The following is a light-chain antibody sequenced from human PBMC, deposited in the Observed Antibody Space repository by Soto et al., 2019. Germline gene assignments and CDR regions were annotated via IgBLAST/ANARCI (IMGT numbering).Light chain of an antibody. V-gene: IGKV1-5*01. CDR3: QQYDTYWET. J-gene: IGKJ1*01. CDR1: QSISSW. CDR2: DAS. Sequence: DIQMTQSPSTLSASVGDRVTITCRASQSISSWLAWYQQKPGKAPKLLIYDASSLESGVPSRFSGSGSATEFTLTISSLQPDDFATYYCQQYDTYWETFGQGTKVDIK.